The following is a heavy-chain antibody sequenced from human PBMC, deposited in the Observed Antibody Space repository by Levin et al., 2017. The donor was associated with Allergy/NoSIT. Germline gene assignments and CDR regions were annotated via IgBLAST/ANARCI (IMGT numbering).Heavy chain of an antibody. Sequence: GGSLRLSCVASGFTFSTYAMSWVRQAPGGGPEWVSSISGNSDSTHYADSVKGRFTISRDNSKDTVYLQMNNLRAEDTAVYYCAKARKTAYRSSYYYYGMDVWGQGTTATVSS. CDR2: ISGNSDST. J-gene: IGHJ6*02. CDR3: AKARKTAYRSSYYYYGMDV. V-gene: IGHV3-23*01. D-gene: IGHD3-9*01. CDR1: GFTFSTYA.